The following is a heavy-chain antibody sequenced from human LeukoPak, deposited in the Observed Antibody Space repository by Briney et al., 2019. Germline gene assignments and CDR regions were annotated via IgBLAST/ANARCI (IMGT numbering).Heavy chain of an antibody. D-gene: IGHD3-22*01. J-gene: IGHJ4*02. Sequence: GESLKISCKGSGYSFTSYWIGWVRQMPGKGLDWMGIIYPGDSDTRYSPSFQGQVTISADKSISTAYLQWSSLKASDTAMYYCARLYDYYDSSGYYYRRNYYFDYWGQGTLVTVSS. V-gene: IGHV5-51*01. CDR3: ARLYDYYDSSGYYYRRNYYFDY. CDR2: IYPGDSDT. CDR1: GYSFTSYW.